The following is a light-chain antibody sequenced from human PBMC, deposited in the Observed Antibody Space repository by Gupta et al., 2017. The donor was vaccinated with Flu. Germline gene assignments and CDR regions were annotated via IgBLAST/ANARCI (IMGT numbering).Light chain of an antibody. CDR3: QQSYSTPGT. CDR1: QSISSY. CDR2: AAS. V-gene: IGKV1-39*01. Sequence: PSSLSASVGDRVTITCRASQSISSYLNWYQQKPGKAPKLLIYAASSLQSGVPSRFSGSGSGTDFTLTISSLQPEDFATYYCQQSYSTPGTFGQGTRLEIK. J-gene: IGKJ5*01.